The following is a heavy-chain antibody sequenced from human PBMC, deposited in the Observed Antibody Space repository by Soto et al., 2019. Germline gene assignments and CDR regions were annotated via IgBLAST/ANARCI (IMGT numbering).Heavy chain of an antibody. J-gene: IGHJ4*02. CDR3: SRTRPLLYYYDSSGYPFDY. CDR2: INHSGST. CDR1: GLSFSGYY. Sequence: SETLSLTCAVYGLSFSGYYWSWIRQPPGKGLEWIVEINHSGSTNYNPSLKSRVTISVDTSKNQFSLKLSSVTAADTAVYYYSRTRPLLYYYDSSGYPFDYWGQGTLVTVSS. D-gene: IGHD3-22*01. V-gene: IGHV4-34*01.